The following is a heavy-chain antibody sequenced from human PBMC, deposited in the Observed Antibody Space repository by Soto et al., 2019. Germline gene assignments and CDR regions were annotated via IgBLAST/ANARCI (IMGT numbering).Heavy chain of an antibody. J-gene: IGHJ4*02. CDR3: ARQRASYATGWYSFDS. Sequence: ASVKVSCKASGYTFTSYGISWVRQAPGQGLEWMGWISAYNGNTNYAQKLQGRVTMTTDTSTSTAYMELSSLRSEDTAVYYCARQRASYATGWYSFDSWGQGALVTVSS. D-gene: IGHD6-19*01. CDR1: GYTFTSYG. V-gene: IGHV1-18*01. CDR2: ISAYNGNT.